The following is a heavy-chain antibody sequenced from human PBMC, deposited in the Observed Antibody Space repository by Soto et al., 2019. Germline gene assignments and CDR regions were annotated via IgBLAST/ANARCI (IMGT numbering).Heavy chain of an antibody. V-gene: IGHV3-21*01. Sequence: GSLRLSCAASGFTFSSYTMNWVRQAPGKGLEWVSSISSSGSSIYYADSVKGRFIISRDNSKNSLYLQMNSLRAEDTAVYYCARFEYQLPTLYFDYWGQGTLVTVSS. CDR1: GFTFSSYT. J-gene: IGHJ4*02. CDR3: ARFEYQLPTLYFDY. CDR2: ISSSGSSI. D-gene: IGHD2-2*01.